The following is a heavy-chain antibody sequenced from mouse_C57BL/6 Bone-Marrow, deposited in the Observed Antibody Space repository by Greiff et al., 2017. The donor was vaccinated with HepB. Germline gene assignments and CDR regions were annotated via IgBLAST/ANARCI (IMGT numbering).Heavy chain of an antibody. Sequence: VQLQQSGAELARPGASVKMSCKASGYTFTSYTMHWVKQRPGQGLEWIGYINPSSGYTKYNQKFKDKATLTADKSSSTAYMQLSSLTSEDSAVYFCARSSVYGSYYFDYWGQGATLTVSS. CDR3: ARSSVYGSYYFDY. D-gene: IGHD1-1*01. J-gene: IGHJ2*01. CDR1: GYTFTSYT. V-gene: IGHV1-4*01. CDR2: INPSSGYT.